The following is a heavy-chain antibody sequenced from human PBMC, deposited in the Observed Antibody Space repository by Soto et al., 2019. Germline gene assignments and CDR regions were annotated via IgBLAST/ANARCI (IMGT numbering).Heavy chain of an antibody. V-gene: IGHV1-69*13. CDR2: IIPIFGTA. Sequence: SVKVSCKASGGTFSSYAISWVRQAPGQGLEWMGGIIPIFGTANYAQKFQGRVTITADESTSTAYMELSSLRSEDTAVYYCASVVTMVYANLFAPWGQRTLVPGSS. J-gene: IGHJ5*02. CDR3: ASVVTMVYANLFAP. D-gene: IGHD2-8*01. CDR1: GGTFSSYA.